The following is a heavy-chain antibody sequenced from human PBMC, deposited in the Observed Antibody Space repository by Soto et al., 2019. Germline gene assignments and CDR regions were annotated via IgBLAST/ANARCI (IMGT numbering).Heavy chain of an antibody. CDR3: AKVIGDIVVVVAATTTYWFDP. J-gene: IGHJ5*02. Sequence: GGSLRLSCAASGFTFSSYAMSWVRQAPGKGLEWVSAISGSGGSTYYADSVKGRFTISRDNPKNTLYLQMNSLRAEDTAVYYCAKVIGDIVVVVAATTTYWFDPWGQGTLVTVSS. CDR1: GFTFSSYA. V-gene: IGHV3-23*01. CDR2: ISGSGGST. D-gene: IGHD2-15*01.